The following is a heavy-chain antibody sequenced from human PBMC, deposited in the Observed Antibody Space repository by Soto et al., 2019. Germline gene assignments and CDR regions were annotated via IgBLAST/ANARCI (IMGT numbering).Heavy chain of an antibody. CDR1: GGSISSGGYY. J-gene: IGHJ4*02. Sequence: SETLSLTCTVSGGSISSGGYYWSWIRQHPGKGLEWIGYIYYSGSTYYNPSLKSRVTISVYTSKNQFSLKLSSVTAADTAVYYCARWDGPDNHFDYWGQGTLVTVSS. V-gene: IGHV4-31*03. CDR2: IYYSGST. D-gene: IGHD3-10*01. CDR3: ARWDGPDNHFDY.